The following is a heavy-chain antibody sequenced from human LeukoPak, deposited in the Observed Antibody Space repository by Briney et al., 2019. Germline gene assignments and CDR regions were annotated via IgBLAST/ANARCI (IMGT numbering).Heavy chain of an antibody. CDR2: MYYSGST. CDR3: ARSSEYYFGP. Sequence: SETLSLTCTVSGGSISGSYWNWIRRPPGKALEWIGYMYYSGSTNYNPSLKSRVTISVDTSKNQFSLKLSSVTAADTAVYYCARSSEYYFGPWGQGTLVTVSS. J-gene: IGHJ5*02. V-gene: IGHV4-59*01. D-gene: IGHD2/OR15-2a*01. CDR1: GGSISGSY.